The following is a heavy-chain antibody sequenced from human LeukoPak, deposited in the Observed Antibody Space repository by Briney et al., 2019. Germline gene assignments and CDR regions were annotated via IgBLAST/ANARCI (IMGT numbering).Heavy chain of an antibody. J-gene: IGHJ5*01. V-gene: IGHV1-2*02. CDR2: INPNSAGT. Sequence: GASVTVSCMHSGYTFIDYYLHGLRPDPGQGRAWVGLINPNSAGTEYAQDFEGRVTITRDTSNSTAYMELSRLRPDDTAVYYCARAAWSATSKFDSWGQGTRVTVSS. CDR3: ARAAWSATSKFDS. CDR1: GYTFIDYY. D-gene: IGHD6-13*01.